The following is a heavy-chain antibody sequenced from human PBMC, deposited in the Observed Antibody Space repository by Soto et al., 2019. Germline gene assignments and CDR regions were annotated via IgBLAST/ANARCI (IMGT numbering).Heavy chain of an antibody. Sequence: QVQLVQSGAEVKKPGSSVKVSCKASGGTFSSYAISWVRQAPGQGLEWMGGIIPISDTTNYAQKFQGRVPITADEYTSTAYMELSSLRSEDTAVYYCARSQGSSTSLEIYYYYYYGMDVWGQGTTVTVSS. CDR3: ARSQGSSTSLEIYYYYYYGMDV. J-gene: IGHJ6*02. CDR1: GGTFSSYA. V-gene: IGHV1-69*01. CDR2: IIPISDTT. D-gene: IGHD2-2*01.